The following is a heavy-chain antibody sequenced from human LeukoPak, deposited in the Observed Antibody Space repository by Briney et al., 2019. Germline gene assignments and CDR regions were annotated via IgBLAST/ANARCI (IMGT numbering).Heavy chain of an antibody. Sequence: KSSETLSLTCTVSGGYISSYYWSWIRQPPGKGLEWIGYIYYSGSTNYNPSLKSRVTISVDTSKNQFSLKLSSVTAADTAVYYCATIPKGSSGWFSEDYWGQGTLVTVSS. D-gene: IGHD6-19*01. J-gene: IGHJ4*02. CDR2: IYYSGST. CDR3: ATIPKGSSGWFSEDY. V-gene: IGHV4-59*01. CDR1: GGYISSYY.